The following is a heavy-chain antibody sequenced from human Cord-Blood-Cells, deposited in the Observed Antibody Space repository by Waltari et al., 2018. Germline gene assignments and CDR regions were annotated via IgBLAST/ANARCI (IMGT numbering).Heavy chain of an antibody. CDR3: AQDGAGDSYWYCDL. J-gene: IGHJ2*01. CDR1: GCTFSSYA. V-gene: IGHV3-23*01. D-gene: IGHD7-27*01. Sequence: EAQLLEPGGGLVQPGGSLRHSCAGSGCTFSSYAMSWDRKAPGEGLEWVSLISCRGGTTYVVYYVKGRLTISRDNSNDAVDLPMNSRRAEDTAVYYCAQDGAGDSYWYCDLWGRGTLVIVSS. CDR2: ISCRGGTT.